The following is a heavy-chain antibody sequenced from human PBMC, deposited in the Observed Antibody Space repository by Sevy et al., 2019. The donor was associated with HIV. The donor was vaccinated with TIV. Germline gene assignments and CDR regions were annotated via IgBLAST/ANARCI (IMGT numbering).Heavy chain of an antibody. CDR2: IKKDGTEK. CDR1: GFTFSNYW. V-gene: IGHV3-7*03. CDR3: ARDCSSTTCLWGLDF. D-gene: IGHD2-2*01. Sequence: GGSLRLSCAASGFTFSNYWMSWVRQAPGKGLEWVATIKKDGTEKYYVGSVRVRFTMSRDNAKNSLYLQMNSLRVEDTALYYCARDCSSTTCLWGLDFWGQGTTVTVSS. J-gene: IGHJ6*02.